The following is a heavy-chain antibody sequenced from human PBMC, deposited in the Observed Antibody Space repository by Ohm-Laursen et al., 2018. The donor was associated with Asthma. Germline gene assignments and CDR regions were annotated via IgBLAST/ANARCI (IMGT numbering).Heavy chain of an antibody. D-gene: IGHD3-22*01. CDR2: MYYSGST. CDR1: GGSISSYY. CDR3: AREIVDSSGYYFYFDY. J-gene: IGHJ4*02. V-gene: IGHV4-59*01. Sequence: SETLSLTSTVSGGSISSYYCSWIRQPPGKGLEGIGYMYYSGSTNYNPSLKSRVTISVGTSKNQFSLKLSSVTAADTAVYYCAREIVDSSGYYFYFDYWGQGTLVIVSS.